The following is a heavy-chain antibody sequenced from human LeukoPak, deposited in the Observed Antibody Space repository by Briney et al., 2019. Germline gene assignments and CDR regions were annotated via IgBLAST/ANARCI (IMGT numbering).Heavy chain of an antibody. CDR2: ISSSSSYI. V-gene: IGHV3-21*01. Sequence: KTGGSLRLSCAASGFTFSSYSMNWVRQAPGKGLEWVSSISSSSSYIYYADSVKGRFTISRDNAKNSLYLQMNSLRVEDTAVYYCARGSAWIQPLDYWGQGTLVTVSS. CDR1: GFTFSSYS. CDR3: ARGSAWIQPLDY. J-gene: IGHJ4*02. D-gene: IGHD5-18*01.